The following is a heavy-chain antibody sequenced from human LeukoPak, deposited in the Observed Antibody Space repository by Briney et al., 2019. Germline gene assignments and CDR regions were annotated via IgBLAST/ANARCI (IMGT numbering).Heavy chain of an antibody. V-gene: IGHV1-46*01. D-gene: IGHD2-15*01. CDR2: INPSGGSA. CDR1: GYTFTSYY. Sequence: GASVKVSCKASGYTFTSYYMHSVRQAPGQGLEWMGIINPSGGSATYAQNFQGRVTMTRDTSTSTVYMELSSLRSEDTAVYYCARGYCSSGYCFQFDYWGQGTLVTVSS. CDR3: ARGYCSSGYCFQFDY. J-gene: IGHJ4*02.